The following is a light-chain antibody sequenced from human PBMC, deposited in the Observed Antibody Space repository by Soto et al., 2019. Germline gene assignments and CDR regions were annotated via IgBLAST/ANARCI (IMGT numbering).Light chain of an antibody. Sequence: DIEMTQSPATLSVSLGERVTISCRASQSIISYLNWYHHKPSQAPRLLIDGSSTRATGIPARFSGSGSGTEFTLTISILQSEDVAVYYCQQYNNWPAFGQGTKVDIK. CDR1: QSIISY. V-gene: IGKV3-15*01. J-gene: IGKJ1*01. CDR3: QQYNNWPA. CDR2: GSS.